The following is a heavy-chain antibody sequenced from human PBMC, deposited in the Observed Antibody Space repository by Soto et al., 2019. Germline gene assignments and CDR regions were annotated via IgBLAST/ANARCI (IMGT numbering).Heavy chain of an antibody. CDR3: AKGNNLGPKTGYAFDP. CDR1: GDSVSSNTAP. CDR2: TYPRSKRYN. Sequence: SPTLSLPCPISGDSVSSNTAPWYWIRRSPSRGLECMGRTYPRSKRYNGYAASEESRIIINTDTSETQSALHLNYVTYVDTAVYFCAKGNNLGPKTGYAFDPGCQGIMVTVAS. V-gene: IGHV6-1*01. D-gene: IGHD5-12*01. J-gene: IGHJ5*02.